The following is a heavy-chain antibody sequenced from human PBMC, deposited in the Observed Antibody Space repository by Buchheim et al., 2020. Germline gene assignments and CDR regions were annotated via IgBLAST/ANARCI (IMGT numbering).Heavy chain of an antibody. Sequence: QVHLVQSGAEVKKPGASVRVSCKASGNTFSSHHVHWVRQAPGQGLEWLGIMDPGGGSTINAQNFQGRVTMTRDKSPSTLYMELSSLTSDDTAVYFCARGADSATFYPPDYWGQGT. J-gene: IGHJ4*02. CDR2: MDPGGGST. CDR3: ARGADSATFYPPDY. CDR1: GNTFSSHH. V-gene: IGHV1-46*03. D-gene: IGHD1-26*01.